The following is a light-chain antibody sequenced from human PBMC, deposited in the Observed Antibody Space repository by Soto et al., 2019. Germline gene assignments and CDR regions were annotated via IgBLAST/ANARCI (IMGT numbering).Light chain of an antibody. CDR1: SSDVGGFNY. V-gene: IGLV2-14*01. CDR2: EVS. J-gene: IGLJ1*01. Sequence: QSVLTQPASVSGSPGQSITISCTGTSSDVGGFNYVSWYQHHPGKAPKLIIYEVSHRPSGVSSRFSGSKSGNTASLTISGRQAEDEADYFCSSYTTSSAHYVFGTVTKLTVL. CDR3: SSYTTSSAHYV.